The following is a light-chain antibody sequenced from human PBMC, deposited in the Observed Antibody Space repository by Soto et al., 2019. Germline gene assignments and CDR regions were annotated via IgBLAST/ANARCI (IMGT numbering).Light chain of an antibody. CDR1: QSVSSS. J-gene: IGKJ1*01. CDR2: GAS. V-gene: IGKV3-15*01. Sequence: EILMTQSPGTLSVSPGERVTLSCRASQSVSSSLVWYQQKPGKAPRLLIYGASTRAAGIPARFSGSGSGTEFTLTISSLQPEDFAVYYCQQYDKWPRTFGQGTKVDI. CDR3: QQYDKWPRT.